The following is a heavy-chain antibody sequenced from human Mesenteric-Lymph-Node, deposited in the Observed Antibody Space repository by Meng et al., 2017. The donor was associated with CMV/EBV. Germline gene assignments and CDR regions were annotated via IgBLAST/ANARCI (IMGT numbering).Heavy chain of an antibody. D-gene: IGHD6-6*01. V-gene: IGHV3-9*01. CDR2: ISWNGRSI. CDR1: RLTFDDFDDFA. CDR3: AKDGLSNIAARYDY. Sequence: GGSLRLSCAASRLTFDDFDDFAMHWVRQAPGKGLEWVSGISWNGRSIGYADSVKGRFTISRDNAKNSLFLQMDSLRAEDTALYYCAKDGLSNIAARYDYWGQGTLVTVSS. J-gene: IGHJ4*02.